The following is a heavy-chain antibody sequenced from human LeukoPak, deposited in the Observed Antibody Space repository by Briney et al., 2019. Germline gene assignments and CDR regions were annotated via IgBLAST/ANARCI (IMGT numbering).Heavy chain of an antibody. CDR2: IYYSGST. J-gene: IGHJ6*02. Sequence: SETLSLTCTVSGGSISSYYWSWIRQPPGKGLEWIGYIYYSGSTNYNPSLKSRVTISVDTSKNQFSLKLSSVTAADTAVYYCARSRVPAGYYYYYCGMDVWGQGTTVTVSS. D-gene: IGHD2-2*01. CDR3: ARSRVPAGYYYYYCGMDV. CDR1: GGSISSYY. V-gene: IGHV4-59*01.